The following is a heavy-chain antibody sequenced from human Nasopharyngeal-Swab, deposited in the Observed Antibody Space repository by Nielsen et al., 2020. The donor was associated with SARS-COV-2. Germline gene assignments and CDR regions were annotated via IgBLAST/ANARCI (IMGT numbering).Heavy chain of an antibody. CDR3: VRSPSSISPGWFDP. V-gene: IGHV3-7*01. CDR1: GFTFGTYW. J-gene: IGHJ5*02. Sequence: GESLKISCAASGFTFGTYWMTWVRQAPGKGLEWVANIKQDGSEKYYVDSVKGRFTISRDNAKNSLYLQMNSLRAEDTAVYYCVRSPSSISPGWFDPWGQGTLVTVSS. D-gene: IGHD1-14*01. CDR2: IKQDGSEK.